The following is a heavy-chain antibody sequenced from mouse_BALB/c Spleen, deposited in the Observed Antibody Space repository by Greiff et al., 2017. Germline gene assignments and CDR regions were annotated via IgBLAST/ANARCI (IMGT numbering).Heavy chain of an antibody. V-gene: IGHV3-6*02. J-gene: IGHJ4*01. CDR2: ISYDGSN. D-gene: IGHD2-4*01. CDR1: GYSITSDYA. Sequence: ESGPGLVKPSQSLSLTCTVTGYSITSDYAWNWIRQFPGNKLEWMGYISYDGSNNYNPSLKNRISITRDTSKNQFFLKLNSVTTEDTATYYCASVATMITLYAMDYWGQGTSVTVSS. CDR3: ASVATMITLYAMDY.